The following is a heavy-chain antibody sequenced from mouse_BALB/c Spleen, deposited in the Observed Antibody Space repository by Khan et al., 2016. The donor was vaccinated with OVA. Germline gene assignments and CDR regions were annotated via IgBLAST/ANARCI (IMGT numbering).Heavy chain of an antibody. CDR1: GFTFSNYG. Sequence: EVELVESGGDLVKPGGSLKLSCVASGFTFSNYGMSWVRQTPDKRLEWVATISSGGHFTYYPDSVKGRFTISRDNAKITLYLQMNSLKSEDTAMYYCARSITTAKGDYCTMDYWGQGTSVTVSS. CDR3: ARSITTAKGDYCTMDY. CDR2: ISSGGHFT. J-gene: IGHJ4*01. V-gene: IGHV5-6*01. D-gene: IGHD1-2*01.